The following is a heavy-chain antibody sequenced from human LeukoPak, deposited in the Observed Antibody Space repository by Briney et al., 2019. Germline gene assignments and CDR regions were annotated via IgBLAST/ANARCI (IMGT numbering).Heavy chain of an antibody. D-gene: IGHD1-1*01. Sequence: GGSLRLSCAASGFTFSSYEMNWVRQAPGKGLEWVSYISSSGSTIYYADSVKGRFTTSRDNAKNSLYLQMNSLRAEDTAVYYCARDIDSRGTFDYWGQGTLVTVSS. CDR3: ARDIDSRGTFDY. CDR1: GFTFSSYE. V-gene: IGHV3-48*03. J-gene: IGHJ4*02. CDR2: ISSSGSTI.